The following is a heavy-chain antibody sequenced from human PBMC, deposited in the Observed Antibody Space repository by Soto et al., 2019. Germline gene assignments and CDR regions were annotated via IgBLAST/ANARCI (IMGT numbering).Heavy chain of an antibody. V-gene: IGHV1-18*01. CDR1: GYTFTSYG. J-gene: IGHJ4*02. CDR3: ARDSKAAAGADFAY. Sequence: QVQLVQSGAEVKKPGASVKVSCKASGYTFTSYGISWVRQAPGQGLEWMGWISANNGNTNNAQKQQGRVTITTATSTSTAYIEMRSLGSDDTAVYYCARDSKAAAGADFAYWGQGSLVTASS. CDR2: ISANNGNT. D-gene: IGHD6-13*01.